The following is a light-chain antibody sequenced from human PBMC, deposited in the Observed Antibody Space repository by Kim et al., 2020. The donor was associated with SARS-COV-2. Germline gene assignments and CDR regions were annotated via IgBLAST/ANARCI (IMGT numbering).Light chain of an antibody. V-gene: IGLV2-14*04. CDR3: TSYTSSIAWI. CDR2: AVN. Sequence: AITISCTGTRSDVGGYNFVSWYQQHPGKAPKLMIYAVNKRPSGVSDRFSGSKSGNTASLTISGLQAEDEADYYCTSYTSSIAWIFGGGTKVTVL. CDR1: RSDVGGYNF. J-gene: IGLJ2*01.